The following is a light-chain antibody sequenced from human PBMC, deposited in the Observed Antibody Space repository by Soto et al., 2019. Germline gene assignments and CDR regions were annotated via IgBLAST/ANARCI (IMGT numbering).Light chain of an antibody. CDR3: QQYDNWPYT. V-gene: IGKV3D-15*01. CDR2: GAS. J-gene: IGKJ2*01. Sequence: EIVMTQSPATLSVSPGERGTLSCRASQSINRNLAWYQQKPGQAPRLLIDGASTRATGIPARFSGSGSGTEFTLTISSLQSEDFAVYYCQQYDNWPYTFGQGTKLEIK. CDR1: QSINRN.